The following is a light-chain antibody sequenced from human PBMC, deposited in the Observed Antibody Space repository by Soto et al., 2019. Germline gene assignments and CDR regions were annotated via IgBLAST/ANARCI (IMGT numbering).Light chain of an antibody. J-gene: IGLJ1*01. CDR3: SSYTDRNNLV. CDR2: DVS. Sequence: QSVLTQSPSASGSPGQSVTISCTGTSTDIVGYNSVSWYQQHPGKAPKVRMYDVSKRPSGVHDRFSGSKSGNTASLTVSALQAEDEADYSCSSYTDRNNLVFGTGTELTVL. CDR1: STDIVGYNS. V-gene: IGLV2-8*01.